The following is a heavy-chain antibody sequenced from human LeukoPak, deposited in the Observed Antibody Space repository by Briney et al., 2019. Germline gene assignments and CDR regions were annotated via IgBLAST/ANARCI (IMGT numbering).Heavy chain of an antibody. CDR1: GFTVSNNY. Sequence: GGSLRLSCAASGFTVSNNYMSWVRQAPGKGLEWVSVIYSAGTTYYADSVKGRFTISRQNPENTLFLQMNSLRAEDTAVYYCARVLGYDSSGYYRGYFDYWGQGTLVTVSS. V-gene: IGHV3-53*04. CDR3: ARVLGYDSSGYYRGYFDY. D-gene: IGHD3-22*01. CDR2: IYSAGTT. J-gene: IGHJ4*02.